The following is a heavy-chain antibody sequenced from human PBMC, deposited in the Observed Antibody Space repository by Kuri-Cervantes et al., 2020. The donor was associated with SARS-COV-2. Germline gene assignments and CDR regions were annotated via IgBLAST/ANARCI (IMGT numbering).Heavy chain of an antibody. D-gene: IGHD3-22*01. CDR3: ARGAHYYDSSSYPEWFDP. Sequence: GGSLRLSCAASGFTFSSYGMHWVRQAPGKGLEWVAVIWYDGSNKYYADSVKGRFTISRDNSKNTLYLQMNSLRAEDTAVYYCARGAHYYDSSSYPEWFDPWGQGTLVTVSS. CDR1: GFTFSSYG. J-gene: IGHJ5*02. V-gene: IGHV3-33*01. CDR2: IWYDGSNK.